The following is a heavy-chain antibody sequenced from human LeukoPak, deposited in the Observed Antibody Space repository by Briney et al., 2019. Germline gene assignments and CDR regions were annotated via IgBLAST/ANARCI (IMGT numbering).Heavy chain of an antibody. D-gene: IGHD3-22*01. CDR3: ARVKTDYYDSSGSPEYYFDY. J-gene: IGHJ4*02. CDR2: INPNSGGT. V-gene: IGHV1-2*02. Sequence: ASVKVSCKASGYTFTGYYMHWVRQAPGQGLEWMGWINPNSGGTNYAQKFQGRITMTRDTSISTAYMELSRLRSDDTAVYYCARVKTDYYDSSGSPEYYFDYWGQGTLVTVSS. CDR1: GYTFTGYY.